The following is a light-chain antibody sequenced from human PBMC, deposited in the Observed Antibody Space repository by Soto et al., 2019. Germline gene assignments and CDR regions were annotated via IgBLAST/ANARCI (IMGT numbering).Light chain of an antibody. CDR1: QSVSSSF. V-gene: IGKV3-20*01. CDR2: GAS. J-gene: IGKJ1*01. Sequence: EIVLTQSPGTLSLSPGERATLSCRASQSVSSSFLAGYQQKPGQAPRLLIYGASSMATGIPDRFSGSGSGTDFTLTISRLEPEDFAVYYCQQYGSSPPWTFGQGTKVEIK. CDR3: QQYGSSPPWT.